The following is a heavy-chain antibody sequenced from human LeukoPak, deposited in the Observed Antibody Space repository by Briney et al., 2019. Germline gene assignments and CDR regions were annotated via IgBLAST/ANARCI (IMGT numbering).Heavy chain of an antibody. CDR1: GFTFSSYG. CDR2: IRYDGSNK. J-gene: IGHJ6*03. D-gene: IGHD2-2*02. CDR3: AKDTAVVPAAIAGAYYMDV. Sequence: GGSLRLSCAASGFTFSSYGMHWVRQAPGKGLEWVAFIRYDGSNKYYADSVKGRFTISRDNSKNTLYLQMNSLRAEDTAVYYCAKDTAVVPAAIAGAYYMDVWGKGTTVTVSS. V-gene: IGHV3-30*02.